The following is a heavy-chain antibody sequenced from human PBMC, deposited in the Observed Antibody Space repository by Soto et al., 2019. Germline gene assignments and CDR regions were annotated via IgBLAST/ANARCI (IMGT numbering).Heavy chain of an antibody. Sequence: ASVKVSCKGSGYSFTRYSINWLRQAPGQGFEWMGWINPNTGKPTYDQGFTGRFVFSVDTSVSTVYLQISSLKADDSAVYYCARDRASGSFDYWGQGTQVTAPQ. CDR3: ARDRASGSFDY. V-gene: IGHV7-4-1*01. D-gene: IGHD1-26*01. CDR1: GYSFTRYS. CDR2: INPNTGKP. J-gene: IGHJ4*02.